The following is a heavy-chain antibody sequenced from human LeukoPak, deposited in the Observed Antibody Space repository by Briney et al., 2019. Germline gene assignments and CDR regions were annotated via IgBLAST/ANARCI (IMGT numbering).Heavy chain of an antibody. D-gene: IGHD6-19*01. CDR3: ARRGGWYSRANWFDP. CDR1: LFTFDDHG. J-gene: IGHJ5*02. Sequence: GGSLRLSCAATLFTFDDHGMSWVRQAPGKGLEWVSGINWNGGSTGYADSVKGRFTISRDNAKNSLYLQMNSLRAEDTALYYCARRGGWYSRANWFDPWGQGTLVTVSS. V-gene: IGHV3-20*04. CDR2: INWNGGST.